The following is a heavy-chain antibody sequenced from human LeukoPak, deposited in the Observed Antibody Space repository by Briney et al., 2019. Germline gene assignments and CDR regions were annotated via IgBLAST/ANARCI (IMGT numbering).Heavy chain of an antibody. CDR2: ISHSGST. J-gene: IGHJ5*02. CDR1: GGSISSSKW. CDR3: ALGLGAGSSSDWFDP. V-gene: IGHV4-4*02. D-gene: IGHD3-10*01. Sequence: SETLSLTCAVSGGSISSSKWWSWVRQPPAKGLEWIGEISHSGSTNYNPSLKSRVTISVDKSKNQFSLRLSFVTAADTAVYYCALGLGAGSSSDWFDPWGQGTLVTVSS.